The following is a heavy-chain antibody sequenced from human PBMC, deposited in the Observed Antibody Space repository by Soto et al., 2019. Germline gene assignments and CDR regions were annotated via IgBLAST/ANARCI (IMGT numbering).Heavy chain of an antibody. Sequence: GGSLRLSCAASGFTFSSYGMHWVRQAPGKGLEWVAVIWYDGSNKYYADSVKGRFTISRDNSKNTLYLQMNSLRAEDTAVYYCARDGEAAPPIKEYNWLDPWGQGT. J-gene: IGHJ5*02. CDR2: IWYDGSNK. CDR3: ARDGEAAPPIKEYNWLDP. D-gene: IGHD6-6*01. CDR1: GFTFSSYG. V-gene: IGHV3-33*01.